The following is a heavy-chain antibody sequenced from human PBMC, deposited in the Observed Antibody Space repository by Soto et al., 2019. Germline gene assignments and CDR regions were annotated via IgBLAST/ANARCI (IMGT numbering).Heavy chain of an antibody. Sequence: SETLPLTCIVSGDSISPYYWTWIRQPPGKGLEWIGHIYYSGSPNYNPSLKSRVTISVDTSKSQFSLKLSSVTAADTAVYYCARDVSPTYWGQGMLVT. CDR3: ARDVSPTY. CDR2: IYYSGSP. V-gene: IGHV4-59*01. J-gene: IGHJ4*02. CDR1: GDSISPYY.